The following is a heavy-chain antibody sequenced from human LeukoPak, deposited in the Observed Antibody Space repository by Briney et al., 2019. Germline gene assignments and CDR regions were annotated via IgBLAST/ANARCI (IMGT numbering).Heavy chain of an antibody. CDR3: ARDSTLTHAWSGYGFDV. J-gene: IGHJ3*01. D-gene: IGHD4-17*01. V-gene: IGHV3-74*01. CDR2: INTDGRST. Sequence: PGGSLRLSCAASGFTFSSYWMHWVRQAPGKGLLWVSRINTDGRSTSYADSVKGRFTISRDNAKNTLNLHMDSLRDGDTAVYYCARDSTLTHAWSGYGFDVWGQGTMVTVSS. CDR1: GFTFSSYW.